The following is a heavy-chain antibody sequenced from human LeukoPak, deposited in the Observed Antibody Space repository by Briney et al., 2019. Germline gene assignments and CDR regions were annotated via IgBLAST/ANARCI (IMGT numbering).Heavy chain of an antibody. V-gene: IGHV1-46*01. Sequence: ASVKVSCKASGYTFTSNYIHWVRQAPGQGLEWMGMIYPRDGSTSYAQKFQGRVTVTRGTSTSTVHMELSSLRSEDTAVYYCARDQEGFDYWGQGTLVTVSS. J-gene: IGHJ4*02. CDR2: IYPRDGST. CDR1: GYTFTSNY. CDR3: ARDQEGFDY.